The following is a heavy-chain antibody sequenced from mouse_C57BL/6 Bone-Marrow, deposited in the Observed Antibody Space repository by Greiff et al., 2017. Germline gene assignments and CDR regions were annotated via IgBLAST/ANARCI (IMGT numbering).Heavy chain of an antibody. CDR2: IHPKSGST. CDR3: ARGCYPFAY. J-gene: IGHJ3*01. D-gene: IGHD1-1*01. Sequence: QVQLQQPGAELVKPGASVKLSCKASGYTFTSYWMHWVKQRPGQGLEWIGMIHPKSGSTNYNEKFKSKAKLTVDKSSSTAYMQLSSLTSEDTAVYYGARGCYPFAYWGQGTLVTVSA. V-gene: IGHV1-64*01. CDR1: GYTFTSYW.